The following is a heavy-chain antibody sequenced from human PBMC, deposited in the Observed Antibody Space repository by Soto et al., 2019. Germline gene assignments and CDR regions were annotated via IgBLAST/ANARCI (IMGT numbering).Heavy chain of an antibody. D-gene: IGHD2-15*01. J-gene: IGHJ5*01. CDR2: FHYSGCT. CDR1: GGSISGYY. V-gene: IGHV4-59*01. CDR3: ARSGCSAGRCYRLSWFDS. Sequence: QVQLQESGPGLVKPSATLSLTCTVSGGSISGYYWSWIRQPQGKGLEWIGYFHYSGCTNYNPSLKSPVTISVDTSKNQFSLRLRSVTAADTAVYHCARSGCSAGRCYRLSWFDSWGQGPLVTVSS.